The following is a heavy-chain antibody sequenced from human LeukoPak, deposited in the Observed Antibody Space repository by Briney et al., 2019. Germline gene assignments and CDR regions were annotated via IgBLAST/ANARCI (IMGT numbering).Heavy chain of an antibody. V-gene: IGHV4-38-2*01. D-gene: IGHD3-10*01. Sequence: SETLSLTCAVSGYSISSGYYWGWIRQPPGKGLEWIGSIYHSGSTYYNPSLKSRVTISVDTSKNQFSLKLSSVTAADTAVYYCARHITMARGVILNWFDPWGQGTLVTVSS. CDR2: IYHSGST. CDR3: ARHITMARGVILNWFDP. CDR1: GYSISSGYY. J-gene: IGHJ5*02.